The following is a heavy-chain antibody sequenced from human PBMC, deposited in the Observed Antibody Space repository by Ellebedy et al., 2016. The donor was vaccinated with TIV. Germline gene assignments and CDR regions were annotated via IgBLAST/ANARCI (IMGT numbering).Heavy chain of an antibody. D-gene: IGHD3-3*01. V-gene: IGHV3-74*01. J-gene: IGHJ4*02. CDR2: INDIGTAT. Sequence: GESLKISCTASGFAFSRYWMHWVRQVPGKGLEWVGRINDIGTATRYADSVKGRFTISRANAKNTMYLHMNGLRFDDTAVYYCASDAEGGVVPDDWGQGTLVTVSS. CDR3: ASDAEGGVVPDD. CDR1: GFAFSRYW.